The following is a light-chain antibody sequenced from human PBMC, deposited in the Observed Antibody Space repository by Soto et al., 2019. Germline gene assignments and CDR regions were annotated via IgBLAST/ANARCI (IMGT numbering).Light chain of an antibody. CDR3: CSYAGTYSFV. J-gene: IGLJ1*01. V-gene: IGLV2-11*01. CDR2: DVS. CDR1: SSDVGGYNY. Sequence: QSVLTQPASVSGSPGQSITISCTGTSSDVGGYNYVSWYQHQPGKAPKLMINDVSERPSGVPDRFSGSKFGNTASLTISGLQAEDEADYYCCSYAGTYSFVFGTGTKVTVL.